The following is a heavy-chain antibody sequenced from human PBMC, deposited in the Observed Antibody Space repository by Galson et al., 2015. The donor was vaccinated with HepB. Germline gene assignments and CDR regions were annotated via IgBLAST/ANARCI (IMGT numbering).Heavy chain of an antibody. V-gene: IGHV1-69*13. J-gene: IGHJ6*02. CDR1: GGTFSSYA. Sequence: SVKVSCKASGGTFSSYAISWVRQAPGQGLEWMGGIIPIFGTANYAQKFQGRVTITADESTSTAYMELSSLRSEDTAVYYCARDGASSWYPHYYYGMDVWGQGTTVTVSS. D-gene: IGHD6-13*01. CDR2: IIPIFGTA. CDR3: ARDGASSWYPHYYYGMDV.